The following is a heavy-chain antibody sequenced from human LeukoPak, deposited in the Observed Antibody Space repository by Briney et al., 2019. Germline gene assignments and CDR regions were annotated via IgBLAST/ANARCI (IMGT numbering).Heavy chain of an antibody. CDR3: ASSRPDSNYYYYYGTDV. D-gene: IGHD4-11*01. V-gene: IGHV1-69*13. Sequence: ASVSVSCKASGGTFSSYAISWVRQAPGQGLEWMGGIIPIFGTANYAQKFQGRVTITADESTSTAYMELSSLRSEDTAVYYCASSRPDSNYYYYYGTDVWGQGTTVTVSS. CDR1: GGTFSSYA. CDR2: IIPIFGTA. J-gene: IGHJ6*02.